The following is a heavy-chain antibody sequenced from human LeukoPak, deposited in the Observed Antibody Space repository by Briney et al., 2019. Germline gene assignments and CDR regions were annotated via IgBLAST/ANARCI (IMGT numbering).Heavy chain of an antibody. CDR3: ASRQLWSPFDY. V-gene: IGHV4-39*07. Sequence: PSETLSLTCTVAGGLISISTYYWGWIRQPPGKGLEWIGSIYYSGTTHYNPSLKSRVTIAVDTSKNQFSLKLSSVTAADTAVYYCASRQLWSPFDYWGQGTLVTVSS. D-gene: IGHD5-18*01. CDR1: GGLISISTYY. J-gene: IGHJ4*02. CDR2: IYYSGTT.